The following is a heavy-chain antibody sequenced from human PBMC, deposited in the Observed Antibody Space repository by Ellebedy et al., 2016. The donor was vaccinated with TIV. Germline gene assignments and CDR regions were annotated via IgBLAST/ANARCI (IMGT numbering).Heavy chain of an antibody. CDR1: GFTFSSYW. Sequence: GESLKISXAASGFTFSSYWMHWVRQAPGKGLVWVSRINSDGSSTSYADSVKGRFTISRDNAKNSLYLQMNSLRAEDTALYYCARFPVGATRPNYYGMDVWGQGTTVTVSS. V-gene: IGHV3-74*01. J-gene: IGHJ6*02. CDR2: INSDGSST. CDR3: ARFPVGATRPNYYGMDV. D-gene: IGHD1-26*01.